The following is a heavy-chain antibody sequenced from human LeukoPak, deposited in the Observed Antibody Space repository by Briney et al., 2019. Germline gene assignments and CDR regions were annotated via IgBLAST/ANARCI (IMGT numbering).Heavy chain of an antibody. V-gene: IGHV3-33*03. CDR2: IWHDGTEK. J-gene: IGHJ5*02. Sequence: GGSLRLSCATSGFTFSSYGMHWVRQAPGKGLEWVAVIWHDGTEKHYADSVKGRFAISRGSSKATLYLQMSSLRAEDTAIYYCAKGLGVGYCSGGSCYNNWLDPWGQGTLVTVSS. D-gene: IGHD2-15*01. CDR3: AKGLGVGYCSGGSCYNNWLDP. CDR1: GFTFSSYG.